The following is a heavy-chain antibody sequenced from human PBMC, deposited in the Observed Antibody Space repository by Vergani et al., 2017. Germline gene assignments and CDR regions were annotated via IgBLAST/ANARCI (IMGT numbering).Heavy chain of an antibody. V-gene: IGHV3-7*01. CDR1: GFTFSSCW. D-gene: IGHD3-9*01. CDR3: ARDADSYYDILTGYYTAGGWFDP. CDR2: IKQDGSEK. Sequence: EVQLVESGGGLVQPGGSLRLSCAASGFTFSSCWMSWVRQAPGKGLEWVANIKQDGSEKYYVDSVKGRFTISRDNAKNSLYLQMNSLRAEDTAVYYCARDADSYYDILTGYYTAGGWFDPWGQGTLVTVSS. J-gene: IGHJ5*02.